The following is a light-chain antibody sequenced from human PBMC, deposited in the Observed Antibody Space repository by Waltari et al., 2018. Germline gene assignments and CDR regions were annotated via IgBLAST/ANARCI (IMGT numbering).Light chain of an antibody. CDR2: KVS. CDR3: MQATQFPWT. J-gene: IGKJ1*01. Sequence: DIVMTQTPLSSPVTLGQPASISCRSGQSLGHSQGNTYLNWLQQRPGQPPRLLIYKVSIRFSGVPDRFSGSGAGTDFTLRISRVEAEDVGVYYCMQATQFPWTFGQGTKVEIK. CDR1: QSLGHSQGNTY. V-gene: IGKV2-24*01.